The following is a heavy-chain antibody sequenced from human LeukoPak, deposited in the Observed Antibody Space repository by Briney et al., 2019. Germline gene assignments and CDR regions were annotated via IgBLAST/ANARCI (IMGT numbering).Heavy chain of an antibody. D-gene: IGHD1-26*01. CDR3: ARHPVGATTDFDY. CDR2: IYYSGST. J-gene: IGHJ4*02. V-gene: IGHV4-39*01. Sequence: SETLSLTCTVSGGSISSSSYYWGWIRQPPGKGLEWIGSIYYSGSTYYNPSLKSRVTISVDTSKNQFSLKLSSVTAADTAVYYCARHPVGATTDFDYWGQGTLVTVSS. CDR1: GGSISSSSYY.